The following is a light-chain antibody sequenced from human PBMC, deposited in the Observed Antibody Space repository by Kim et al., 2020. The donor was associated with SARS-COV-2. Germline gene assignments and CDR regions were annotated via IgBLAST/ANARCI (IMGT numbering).Light chain of an antibody. J-gene: IGKJ2*01. V-gene: IGKV3-15*01. Sequence: SPGARVTLSCRASQSVGRSLAWYQHKPGQAPRLRIYDTSTRVSGIPGRFSGSGSGTDFTLAISSLQSADSAVYYCQQYNNWPPTNTFGQGTKLEI. CDR3: QQYNNWPPTNT. CDR1: QSVGRS. CDR2: DTS.